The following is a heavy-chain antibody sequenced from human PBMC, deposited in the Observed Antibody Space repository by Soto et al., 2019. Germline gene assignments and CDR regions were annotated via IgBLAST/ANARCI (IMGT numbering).Heavy chain of an antibody. CDR1: GFTFSSYG. J-gene: IGHJ4*02. CDR2: ISNDGRNK. D-gene: IGHD3-22*01. V-gene: IGHV3-30*18. CDR3: AKEWVYDSSGWSFAY. Sequence: QVQLVESGGGVVQPGRSLRLSCAASGFTFSSYGMHWVRQAPGKGLEWVAVISNDGRNKYYADCVKGRFTISRDNSKNTLYLKMNSLRAEDPAVYYCAKEWVYDSSGWSFAYWGQGTLVTVSS.